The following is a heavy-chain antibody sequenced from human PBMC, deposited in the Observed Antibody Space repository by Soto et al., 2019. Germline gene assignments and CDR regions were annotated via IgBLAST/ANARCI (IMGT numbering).Heavy chain of an antibody. CDR2: IYWDDGK. Sequence: QITLKESGPTLVKPTQTLTLTCTFSGFSLRTSGVGVGWIRQPPGKALEWLALIYWDDGKRYSPSLKSRLTTXKXXSKTQVVLRMTNMDPVDTATYYCAHLTTGGFYFGYWGQGTLVTVSS. J-gene: IGHJ4*02. CDR3: AHLTTGGFYFGY. CDR1: GFSLRTSGVG. D-gene: IGHD4-17*01. V-gene: IGHV2-5*02.